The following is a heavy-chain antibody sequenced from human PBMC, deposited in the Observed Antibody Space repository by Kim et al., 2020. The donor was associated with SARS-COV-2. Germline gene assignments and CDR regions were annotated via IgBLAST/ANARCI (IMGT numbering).Heavy chain of an antibody. Sequence: IASADSVKGRFTSSRDNAKGSVYLQINSLRPEDTALYYCAKRYGNFFGFDVWGQGTTVTVSS. D-gene: IGHD2-15*01. J-gene: IGHJ6*02. CDR3: AKRYGNFFGFDV. V-gene: IGHV3-9*01. CDR2: I.